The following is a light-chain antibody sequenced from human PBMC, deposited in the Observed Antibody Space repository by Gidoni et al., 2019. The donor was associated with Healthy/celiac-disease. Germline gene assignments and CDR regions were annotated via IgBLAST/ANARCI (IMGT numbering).Light chain of an antibody. CDR1: QSISSY. J-gene: IGKJ2*03. Sequence: DPVTITCRASQSISSYLNWYQQKPGKAPKLLIYAASSLQSGVPSRFSGSGSGTDFTLTISSLHPEDFATYYCQQSYSTPPYSFGQGTKLEIK. CDR3: QQSYSTPPYS. CDR2: AAS. V-gene: IGKV1-39*01.